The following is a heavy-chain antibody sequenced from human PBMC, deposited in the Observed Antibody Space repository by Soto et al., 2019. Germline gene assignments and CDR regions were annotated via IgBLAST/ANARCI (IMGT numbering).Heavy chain of an antibody. CDR1: GYTFTGYY. V-gene: IGHV1-2*02. Sequence: GASVKVSCKASGYTFTGYYMHWVRQAPGQGLEWMGWINPNSGGTNYAQKFQGRVTMTRDTSISAAYMELSRLRSDDTAVYYCARESPPSPSRRRSFYGSNFQPWGQGTLVTVSS. D-gene: IGHD3-10*01. CDR3: ARESPPSPSRRRSFYGSNFQP. J-gene: IGHJ1*01. CDR2: INPNSGGT.